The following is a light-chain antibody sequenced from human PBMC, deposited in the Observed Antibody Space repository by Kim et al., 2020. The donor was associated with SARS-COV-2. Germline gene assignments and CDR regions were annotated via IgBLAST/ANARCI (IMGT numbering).Light chain of an antibody. CDR3: NSRDSSGNHLL. CDR1: SLRSYY. Sequence: SSELTQDPAVSVALGQTVRITCQGDSLRSYYASWYQQNPGQAPVLVIYGKNNRPSGIPDRFSGSSSGNTASLTITGAQAEDEADYYCNSRDSSGNHLLFGGGTQLTVL. J-gene: IGLJ2*01. V-gene: IGLV3-19*01. CDR2: GKN.